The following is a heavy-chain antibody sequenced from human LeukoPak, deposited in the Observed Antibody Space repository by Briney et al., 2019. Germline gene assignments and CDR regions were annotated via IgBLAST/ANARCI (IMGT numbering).Heavy chain of an antibody. D-gene: IGHD3-22*01. Sequence: PSETLSLTCAVYGGSFSGYYWSWIRQPPGKGLEWIGEINHSGSTNYNPSLKSRVTISVDTSKNQFSLKLSSVTAADTAVYYCARAPLTYYYDSSGYSNDSYYYYYMDVWGKGTTVTVSS. CDR2: INHSGST. J-gene: IGHJ6*03. V-gene: IGHV4-34*01. CDR3: ARAPLTYYYDSSGYSNDSYYYYYMDV. CDR1: GGSFSGYY.